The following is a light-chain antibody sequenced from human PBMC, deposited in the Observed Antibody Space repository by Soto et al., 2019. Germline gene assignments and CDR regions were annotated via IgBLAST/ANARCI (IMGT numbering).Light chain of an antibody. V-gene: IGKV1-9*01. CDR1: QGISSY. J-gene: IGKJ3*01. Sequence: DIQLTQSPSFLSASVGDRVTITCRASQGISSYLAWYQQKPGKAPKLLIYATSTLQSGVPSRFSGSGSGTDFTLTISSLQPEDFATYYCQQRETFGPGTKVDIK. CDR2: ATS. CDR3: QQRET.